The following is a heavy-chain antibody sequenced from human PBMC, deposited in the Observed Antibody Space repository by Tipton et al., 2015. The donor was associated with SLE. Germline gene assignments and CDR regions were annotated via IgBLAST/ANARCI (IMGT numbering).Heavy chain of an antibody. J-gene: IGHJ4*02. D-gene: IGHD7-27*01. CDR2: IYYTGTT. V-gene: IGHV4-39*01. CDR1: GSSITSSSHY. CDR3: ARLSSGTGDFEH. Sequence: TLSLTCSISGSSITSSSHYWGWIRQPPGKGLEWFGSIYYTGTTYYNPSLKSRVTISVETSKTHFSLKMSSVTAADTAMYYCARLSSGTGDFEHWGQGTLVIVSS.